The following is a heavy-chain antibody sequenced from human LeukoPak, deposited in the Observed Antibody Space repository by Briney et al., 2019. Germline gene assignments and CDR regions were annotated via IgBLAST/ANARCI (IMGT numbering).Heavy chain of an antibody. J-gene: IGHJ4*02. CDR2: MNSNSGNT. D-gene: IGHD2-2*01. V-gene: IGHV1-8*01. CDR3: ARGFRSSTSVGISSDFDY. CDR1: GYTFTGYD. Sequence: ASVKVSCKASGYTFTGYDINWVRQATGQGLEWMGWMNSNSGNTGYAQKFQGRVTMTRNTSISTAYMELSSLRSEDTAVYYCARGFRSSTSVGISSDFDYWGQGTLVTVSS.